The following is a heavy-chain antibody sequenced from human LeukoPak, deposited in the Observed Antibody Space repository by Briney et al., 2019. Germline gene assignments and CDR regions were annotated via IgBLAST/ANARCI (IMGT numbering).Heavy chain of an antibody. V-gene: IGHV1-69*13. CDR3: ARRGPGYSYGYYFDY. J-gene: IGHJ4*02. CDR1: GGTFSSYA. Sequence: ASVKVSCKAPGGTFSSYAISWVRQAPGQGLEWMGGIIPIFGTANYAQKFQGRVTITADESTSTAYMELSSLRSEDTAVYYCARRGPGYSYGYYFDYWGQGTLVTVSS. D-gene: IGHD5-18*01. CDR2: IIPIFGTA.